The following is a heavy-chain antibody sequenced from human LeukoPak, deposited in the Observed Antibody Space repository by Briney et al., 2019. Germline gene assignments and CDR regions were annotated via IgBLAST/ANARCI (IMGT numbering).Heavy chain of an antibody. D-gene: IGHD3-10*01. CDR2: IYYSGST. Sequence: SGTLSLTCTVSGGSISSYYWSWIRQPPGKGLEWIGYIYYSGSTNYNPSLKSRVTISVDTSKNQFSLKLSSVTAADTAVYYCARHGYYYGSGSYYNAYNWFDPWGQGTLVTVSS. J-gene: IGHJ5*02. CDR3: ARHGYYYGSGSYYNAYNWFDP. V-gene: IGHV4-59*08. CDR1: GGSISSYY.